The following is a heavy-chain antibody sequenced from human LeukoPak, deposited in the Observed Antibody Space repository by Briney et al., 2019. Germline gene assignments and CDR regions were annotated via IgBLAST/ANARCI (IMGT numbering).Heavy chain of an antibody. J-gene: IGHJ1*01. Sequence: SVKVSCKASGGTFSSYAISWVRQAPGQGLEWMGRIIPILGIANYAQKFQGRVTITADKSTSTAYMELSSLRSEDTAVYYCASGYYDSSGYWGAEYFQHWGQGTLVTVSS. V-gene: IGHV1-69*04. D-gene: IGHD3-22*01. CDR3: ASGYYDSSGYWGAEYFQH. CDR2: IIPILGIA. CDR1: GGTFSSYA.